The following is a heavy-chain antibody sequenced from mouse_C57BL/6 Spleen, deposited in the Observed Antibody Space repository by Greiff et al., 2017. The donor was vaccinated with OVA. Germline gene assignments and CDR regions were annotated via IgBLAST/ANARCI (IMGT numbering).Heavy chain of an antibody. J-gene: IGHJ3*01. V-gene: IGHV1-15*01. CDR2: IDPETGGT. D-gene: IGHD2-10*02. CDR3: TRAGMVPFAY. Sequence: QVQLQQSGAELVRPGASVTLSCKASGYTFTDYEMHWVKQTPVHGLEWIGAIDPETGGTAYNQKFKGKAILTADKSSSTAYMELRSLTSEDSAVYYCTRAGMVPFAYWGQGTLVTVSA. CDR1: GYTFTDYE.